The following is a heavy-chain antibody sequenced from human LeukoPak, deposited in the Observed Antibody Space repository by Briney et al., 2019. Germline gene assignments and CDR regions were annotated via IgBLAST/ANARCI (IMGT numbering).Heavy chain of an antibody. Sequence: GGSLTLSCAASGFTFGTYDMSWVRQPPGKGLAWVSTLACLDSSCTECYSDSVKGRFRISRDKSRSTLSLQLNSLRVEDTAMYYCVRDSEGSFDSWGQGTLVTVSS. CDR3: VRDSEGSFDS. J-gene: IGHJ4*02. CDR2: CLDSSCTE. V-gene: IGHV3-23*01. D-gene: IGHD3/OR15-3a*01. CDR1: GFTFGTYD.